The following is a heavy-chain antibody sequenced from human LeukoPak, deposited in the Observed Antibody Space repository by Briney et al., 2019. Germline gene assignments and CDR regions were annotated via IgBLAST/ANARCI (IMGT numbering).Heavy chain of an antibody. J-gene: IGHJ6*02. CDR3: ARDSSTSYYYYGMDV. V-gene: IGHV1-2*02. CDR2: INPNSGGT. D-gene: IGHD2-2*01. CDR1: GYTFTGYY. Sequence: GSVKVSCKASGYTFTGYYMHWVRQAPGQGLEWMGWINPNSGGTNYAQKFQGRVTMTRDTSISTAYMELSRLRSDDTAVYYCARDSSTSYYYYGMDVWGQGTTVTVSS.